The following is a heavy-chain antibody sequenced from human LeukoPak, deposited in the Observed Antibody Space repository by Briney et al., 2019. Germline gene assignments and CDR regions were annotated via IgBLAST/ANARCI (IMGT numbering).Heavy chain of an antibody. Sequence: SETLSLTCTVSGGSISSYYWSWIRQPPGKGLEWIGYIYYSGSTNYNPSLKSRVTRSVDTSKNQFSLKLSSVTAADTAVYYCARAYSYGPPNWFDPWGQGTLVTVSS. J-gene: IGHJ5*02. CDR1: GGSISSYY. CDR2: IYYSGST. V-gene: IGHV4-59*01. CDR3: ARAYSYGPPNWFDP. D-gene: IGHD5-18*01.